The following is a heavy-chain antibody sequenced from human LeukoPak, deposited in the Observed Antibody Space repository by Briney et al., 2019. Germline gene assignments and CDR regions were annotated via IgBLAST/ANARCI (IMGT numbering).Heavy chain of an antibody. CDR1: RFTFSSYW. Sequence: GGSLRLSCAASRFTFSSYWMSWVRQAPGKGLEWVANIKQDGSEKYYVDSVKGRFTISRDNAKNSLYLQMNSLRAEDTAVYYCARAGYSSSWYFKAEVHYYGMDVWGQGTTVTVSS. CDR3: ARAGYSSSWYFKAEVHYYGMDV. CDR2: IKQDGSEK. J-gene: IGHJ6*02. D-gene: IGHD6-13*01. V-gene: IGHV3-7*01.